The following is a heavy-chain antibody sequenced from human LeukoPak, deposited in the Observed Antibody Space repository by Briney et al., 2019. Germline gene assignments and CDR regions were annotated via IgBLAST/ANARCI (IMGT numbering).Heavy chain of an antibody. J-gene: IGHJ4*02. V-gene: IGHV4-39*07. CDR1: GGSISSSSYY. D-gene: IGHD6-13*01. CDR2: IYHSGST. Sequence: PSETLSLTCTVSGGSISSSSYYWGWIRQPPGKGLEWIGSIYHSGSTYYNPSLKSRVTISVDTSKNQFSLKLSSVTAADTAVYYCAREMAAAVPALDYWGQGTLVTVSS. CDR3: AREMAAAVPALDY.